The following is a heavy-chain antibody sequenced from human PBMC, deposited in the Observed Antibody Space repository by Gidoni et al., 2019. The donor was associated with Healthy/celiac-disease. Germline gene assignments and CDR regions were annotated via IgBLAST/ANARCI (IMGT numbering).Heavy chain of an antibody. CDR1: GFPFSDYY. CDR2: ISSSGSTI. CDR3: ASRHYDILTGYHP. D-gene: IGHD3-9*01. Sequence: QVQLVESGGGLVKPGGSLRLSCAASGFPFSDYYMSWIRPAPGKGLEWFSYISSSGSTIYYADSVKGRFTISRDNAKNSLYLQMNSLRAEDTAVYYCASRHYDILTGYHPWGQGTLVTVSS. V-gene: IGHV3-11*01. J-gene: IGHJ5*02.